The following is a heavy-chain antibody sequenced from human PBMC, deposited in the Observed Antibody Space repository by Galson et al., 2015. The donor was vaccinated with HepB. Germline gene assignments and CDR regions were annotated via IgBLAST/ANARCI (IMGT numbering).Heavy chain of an antibody. Sequence: SVKVSCKASGYIFTNYAIHWVRQAPGQRLEWMGWINAGNGNTKYSQKFQGRVTMTTDTSTSTSTAYMELRSLRSDDTAVYYCARGGMATIGGPTFDYWGQGTLVTVSS. D-gene: IGHD5-24*01. CDR2: INAGNGNT. V-gene: IGHV1-3*01. CDR1: GYIFTNYA. J-gene: IGHJ4*02. CDR3: ARGGMATIGGPTFDY.